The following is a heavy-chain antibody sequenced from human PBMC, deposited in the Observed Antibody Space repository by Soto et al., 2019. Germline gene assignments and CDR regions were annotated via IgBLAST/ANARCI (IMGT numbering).Heavy chain of an antibody. CDR3: ATNNGPTDNEIDY. CDR2: ISGSGGST. D-gene: IGHD1-1*01. J-gene: IGHJ4*02. CDR1: GFTFSSYA. V-gene: IGHV3-23*01. Sequence: GGSLRLSCAASGFTFSSYAMSWVRQAPGKGLEWVSAISGSGGSTYYADSVKGRFTISRDNSKNTLYLQMNSLRAEDTAVYYCATNNGPTDNEIDYWGQGTLVTVSS.